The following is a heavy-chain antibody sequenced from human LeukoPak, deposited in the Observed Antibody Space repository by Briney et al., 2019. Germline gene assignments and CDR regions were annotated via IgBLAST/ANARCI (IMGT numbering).Heavy chain of an antibody. J-gene: IGHJ4*02. CDR2: INHSGST. Sequence: SETLSLTCAVYGGSFSGYYWSWIRQPPGKGLEWIGEINHSGSTNYNPSLKSRVTISVDTSKNQLSLKLSSVTAADTAVYYCARGSGRDGYNYKYWGQGTLVTVSS. CDR1: GGSFSGYY. D-gene: IGHD5-24*01. CDR3: ARGSGRDGYNYKY. V-gene: IGHV4-34*01.